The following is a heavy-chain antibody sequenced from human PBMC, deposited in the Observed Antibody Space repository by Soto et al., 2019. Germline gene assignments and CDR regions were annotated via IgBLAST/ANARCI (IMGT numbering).Heavy chain of an antibody. CDR1: GDTFKNCV. J-gene: IGHJ6*02. CDR3: AAELGCGKLSVV. CDR2: IIPLFGTT. Sequence: QVQVVQSGVDVRRPGSSVKVSCKASGDTFKNCVISWVRQAPGQGLEWMGGIIPLFGTTDFAQRFQVRLTITTEESTTTAYMELSRLRSEDTATYYGAAELGCGKLSVVWGQGTKVIVSS. D-gene: IGHD7-27*01. V-gene: IGHV1-69*01.